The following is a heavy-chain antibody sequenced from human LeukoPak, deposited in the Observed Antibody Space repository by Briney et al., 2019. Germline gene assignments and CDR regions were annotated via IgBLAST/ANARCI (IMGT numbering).Heavy chain of an antibody. D-gene: IGHD3-22*01. J-gene: IGHJ4*02. CDR1: GGSFSGYY. CDR2: INHSGST. CDR3: ARHYYDSSGYRFDY. Sequence: PSETLSLTCAVYGGSFSGYYWSWIRQPPGKGLEWIGEINHSGSTNYNPSLKSRVTISVDTSKNQFSLKLSSVTAADTAVYYCARHYYDSSGYRFDYWGQGTLVTVSS. V-gene: IGHV4-34*01.